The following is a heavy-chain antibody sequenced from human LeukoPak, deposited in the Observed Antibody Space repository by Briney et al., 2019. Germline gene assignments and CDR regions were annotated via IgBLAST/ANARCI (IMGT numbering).Heavy chain of an antibody. CDR3: ARQPVYYYYGMDV. Sequence: PSQTLSLTCTVSGLSISSGSYYWRWIRQPAGKGLEWIGRIYTSGSNNYNPSLKSRVTISVDTSKNQFSLKLSSVTAADTAVYYCARQPVYYYYGMDVWGQGTTVTVSS. V-gene: IGHV4-61*02. CDR2: IYTSGSN. D-gene: IGHD1-14*01. J-gene: IGHJ6*02. CDR1: GLSISSGSYY.